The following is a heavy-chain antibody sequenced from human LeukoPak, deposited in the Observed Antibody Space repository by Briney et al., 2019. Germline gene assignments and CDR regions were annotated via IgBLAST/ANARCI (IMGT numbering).Heavy chain of an antibody. CDR2: INSDGINT. Sequence: GGTLRLSCAVSGFTFSNCWMHWVSQAPGKGLVWVSRINSDGINTSYTESVKGRFTIYRDNAKNSLYLHMNSLTDEDTAVYYCSRDASGYYYDRSGKSSAYIDYWGQGTLVTVSS. CDR3: SRDASGYYYDRSGKSSAYIDY. CDR1: GFTFSNCW. D-gene: IGHD3-22*01. V-gene: IGHV3-74*01. J-gene: IGHJ4*02.